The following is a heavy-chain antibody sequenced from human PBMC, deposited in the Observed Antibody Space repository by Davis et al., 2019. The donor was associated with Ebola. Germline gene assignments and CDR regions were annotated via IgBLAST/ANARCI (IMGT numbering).Heavy chain of an antibody. Sequence: SVKVSCKASGGTFSSYAISWVRQAPGQGLEWMGGIVPIFGTANHAQKFQGRVTITADESTSTVYLELSSLGSEDTAVYYCARVVATTNNRDYHYGMDVWGQGTTVTVSS. CDR3: ARVVATTNNRDYHYGMDV. J-gene: IGHJ6*02. CDR2: IVPIFGTA. D-gene: IGHD5-12*01. V-gene: IGHV1-69*13. CDR1: GGTFSSYA.